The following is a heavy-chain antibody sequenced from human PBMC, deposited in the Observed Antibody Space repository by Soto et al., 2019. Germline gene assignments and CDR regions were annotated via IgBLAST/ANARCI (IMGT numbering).Heavy chain of an antibody. J-gene: IGHJ4*02. CDR1: GFTFNGYA. D-gene: IGHD6-19*01. Sequence: EVQLLESGGGLVQPGGSLRLSCTASGFTFNGYAMNWARQAPGKGLEWVSAVTSGGTTTYYADSVKGRFTISRDNSRSTVYLQMNRLGVEDTAIYYCAKDHLGGAVADSFDYWGRGTLVTCSS. V-gene: IGHV3-23*01. CDR2: VTSGGTTT. CDR3: AKDHLGGAVADSFDY.